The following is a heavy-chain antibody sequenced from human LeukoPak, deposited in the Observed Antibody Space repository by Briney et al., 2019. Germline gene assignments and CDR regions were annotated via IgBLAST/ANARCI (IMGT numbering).Heavy chain of an antibody. D-gene: IGHD5-12*01. CDR3: AKTYGGYSDAFDI. Sequence: GGSLRLSCAASGFTFSSYGMHWVRQASGKGLEWVAVISYDGSNKYYADSVKGRFTISRDNSKNTLYLQMNSLRAEDTAVYYCAKTYGGYSDAFDIWGQGTMVTVSS. CDR2: ISYDGSNK. V-gene: IGHV3-30*18. J-gene: IGHJ3*02. CDR1: GFTFSSYG.